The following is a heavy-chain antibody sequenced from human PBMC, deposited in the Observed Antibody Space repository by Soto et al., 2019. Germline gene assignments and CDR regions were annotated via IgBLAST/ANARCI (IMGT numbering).Heavy chain of an antibody. CDR3: AIPRSWYDAFDI. V-gene: IGHV4-31*03. CDR2: IYYSGST. CDR1: GGSISSGGYY. D-gene: IGHD6-13*01. J-gene: IGHJ3*02. Sequence: SETLSLTCTVSGGSISSGGYYWSWIRQHPGKGLEWIGYIYYSGSTYYNPSLKSRVTISVDTSKNQFSLKLSSVTAADTAVYYCAIPRSWYDAFDIWGQGTMVTGSS.